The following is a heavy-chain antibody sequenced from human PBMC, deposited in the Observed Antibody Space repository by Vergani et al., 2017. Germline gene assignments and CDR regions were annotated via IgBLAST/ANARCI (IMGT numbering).Heavy chain of an antibody. CDR2: IYSTGSN. Sequence: QVQLQESGPGLVKPSQTLSLTCSVSGDSISSGVYYWNWIRQHPGKGLEWIGYIYSTGSNHHNPSLRRRINMSVDTSKNQFSLKLNSVTAADTAMYYCAGIGGYDEGDAFRSGYFVSWGPRGMVAVSS. J-gene: IGHJ4*02. V-gene: IGHV4-31*03. CDR1: GDSISSGVYY. CDR3: AGIGGYDEGDAFRSGYFVS. D-gene: IGHD3-16*01.